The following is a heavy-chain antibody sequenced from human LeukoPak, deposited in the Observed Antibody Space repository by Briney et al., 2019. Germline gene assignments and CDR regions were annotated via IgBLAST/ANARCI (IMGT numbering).Heavy chain of an antibody. Sequence: GASVKVSCKASGYTFTSYGISWVRQAPGQGLEWMGWISAYNGKTNYAQKLQGRVTMTTDTSTSTAYMELRSLRSDDTAVYYCARDSGGNYYDSSGYLDYWGQGTLVTVSS. D-gene: IGHD3-22*01. V-gene: IGHV1-18*01. J-gene: IGHJ4*02. CDR2: ISAYNGKT. CDR3: ARDSGGNYYDSSGYLDY. CDR1: GYTFTSYG.